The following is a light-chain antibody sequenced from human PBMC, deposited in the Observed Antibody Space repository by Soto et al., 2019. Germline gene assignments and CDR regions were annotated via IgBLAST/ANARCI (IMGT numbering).Light chain of an antibody. J-gene: IGKJ1*01. CDR2: VAS. V-gene: IGKV3-15*01. Sequence: ELVFTQSPATLSVSPGARGTLSCMASQSVNQKLGWYQQKPGQAPRILIYVASYRATGIPARLSGSGSGTEYTLTISNLQAEDFAVYYCQQYNNWPRTFGQGTKVDI. CDR1: QSVNQK. CDR3: QQYNNWPRT.